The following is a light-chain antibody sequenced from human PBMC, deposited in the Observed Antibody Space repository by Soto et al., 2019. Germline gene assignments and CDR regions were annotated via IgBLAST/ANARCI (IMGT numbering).Light chain of an antibody. V-gene: IGLV2-8*01. CDR3: SSYAGSNLGV. Sequence: QSALTQPPSASGSPGQSVTISCTGTSSDIGYYKYVSWYQQHPGKAPKRIIYEVIKRASGVPDRFSGSRSGNTASLTVSGLQAEDEADYYRSSYAGSNLGVFGTGTKLTVL. CDR1: SSDIGYYKY. CDR2: EVI. J-gene: IGLJ1*01.